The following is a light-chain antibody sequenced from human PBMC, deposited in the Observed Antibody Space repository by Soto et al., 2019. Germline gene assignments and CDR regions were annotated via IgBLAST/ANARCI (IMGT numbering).Light chain of an antibody. Sequence: EIVLTQSPGTLSLSPGERATLSCRASQSVSSSYLAWYQQKPGQAPRLLIYGASSRATGIPDRFSGSGSGTDFTLTIRRLEPEDFGVYYCQQYGSSPWTFGQGTKVEIK. CDR2: GAS. V-gene: IGKV3-20*01. J-gene: IGKJ1*01. CDR3: QQYGSSPWT. CDR1: QSVSSSY.